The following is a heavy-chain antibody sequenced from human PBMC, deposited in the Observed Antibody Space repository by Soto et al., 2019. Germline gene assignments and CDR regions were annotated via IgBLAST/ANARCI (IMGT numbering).Heavy chain of an antibody. CDR2: ISGSGENT. CDR1: GFTFSIYA. J-gene: IGHJ4*02. CDR3: AKRPGYSSGWAFDY. V-gene: IGHV3-23*01. D-gene: IGHD6-19*01. Sequence: GGSLRLSCAASGFTFSIYAMSWVRQAPGKGLEWVSAISGSGENTYYAASVKGRFTISRDNSKNTLYLQMNSLSADDTAVYYCAKRPGYSSGWAFDYWGQGTLVTVSS.